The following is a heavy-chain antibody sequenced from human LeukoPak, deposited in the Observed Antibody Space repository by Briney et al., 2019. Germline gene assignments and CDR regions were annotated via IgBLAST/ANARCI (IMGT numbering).Heavy chain of an antibody. CDR3: ARDAIVAGATWYYYYYMDV. CDR1: GYTFTGYY. V-gene: IGHV1-18*04. D-gene: IGHD5-12*01. Sequence: ASVKVSCKASGYTFTGYYMHWVRQAPGQGLEWMGWISAYNGNTNSAQKFQGRATMTIDTSTTTAYMELRSLTSDDTAVYYCARDAIVAGATWYYYYYMDVWGKGTTVTVSS. J-gene: IGHJ6*03. CDR2: ISAYNGNT.